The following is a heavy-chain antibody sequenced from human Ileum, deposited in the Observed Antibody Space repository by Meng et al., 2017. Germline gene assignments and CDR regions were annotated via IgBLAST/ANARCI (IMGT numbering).Heavy chain of an antibody. D-gene: IGHD3-10*01. CDR1: GFTFSSYG. J-gene: IGHJ5*02. V-gene: IGHV3-33*01. CDR3: ARGITKVRGGAHHQTFDP. CDR2: IWYDGSNK. Sequence: GESLKISCAASGFTFSSYGMHWVRQAPGKGLEWVAVIWYDGSNKYYADSVKGRFTISRDNSKNTLYLQMNSLRAGDTAVYYCARGITKVRGGAHHQTFDPWGQGTLVTVSS.